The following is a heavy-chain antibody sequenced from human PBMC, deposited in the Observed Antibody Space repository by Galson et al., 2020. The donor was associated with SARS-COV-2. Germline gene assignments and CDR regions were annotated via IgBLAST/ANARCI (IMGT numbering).Heavy chain of an antibody. CDR1: GFTFRSYW. J-gene: IGHJ4*02. CDR2: MNDDGSSI. V-gene: IGHV3-74*01. CDR3: ARAVAGSLDF. D-gene: IGHD6-19*01. Sequence: GGSLRLSCVASGFTFRSYWMHWVRQAPGKGLVWVSRMNDDGSSISYADSVKGRFTISRDNAKNTLYLQMTSLRAEDTAVYYCARAVAGSLDFWGQGALVTVSS.